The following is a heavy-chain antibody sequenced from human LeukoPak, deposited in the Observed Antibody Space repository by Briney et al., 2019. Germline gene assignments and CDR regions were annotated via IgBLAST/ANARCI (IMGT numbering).Heavy chain of an antibody. CDR3: TTIRPGY. CDR2: IKDGGCDT. D-gene: IGHD5-12*01. CDR1: GFTFSGYW. V-gene: IGHV3-74*01. Sequence: GGSLRLSCAASGFTFSGYWIHLPRQSPGKGLVWVSRIKDGGCDTDYAVCEKRSFTISRDDAKHTLYVQKHSLRAEDTSVYYCTTIRPGYWGQGTLVTVSS. J-gene: IGHJ4*02.